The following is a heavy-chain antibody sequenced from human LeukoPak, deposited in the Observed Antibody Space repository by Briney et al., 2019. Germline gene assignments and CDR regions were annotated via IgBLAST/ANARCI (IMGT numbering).Heavy chain of an antibody. CDR3: STTYYYDSSEGY. V-gene: IGHV3-15*07. D-gene: IGHD3-22*01. CDR2: IKSKTDGGTT. J-gene: IGHJ4*02. Sequence: PGGSLRLSYAASGFTFSNAWMNWVRQAAGKGLEWVGRIKSKTDGGTTDYAAPVKGRFTISRDDSKNTLYLQMNSLKTEDTAVYYCSTTYYYDSSEGYWGQGTLVTVSS. CDR1: GFTFSNAW.